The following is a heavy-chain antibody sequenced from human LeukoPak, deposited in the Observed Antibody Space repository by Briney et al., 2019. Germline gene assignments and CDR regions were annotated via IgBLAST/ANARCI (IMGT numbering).Heavy chain of an antibody. V-gene: IGHV1-18*01. CDR2: ISAYNGNT. Sequence: GASVKVSCKASGYTFTIYGISWVRQAPGQGLEWMGWISAYNGNTNYAQKPQGRVTMTTDTFTSTGYMELRGPRSDDTAQYYGVSVVDILGDDAFDIWGKGTMVTVSS. J-gene: IGHJ3*02. CDR1: GYTFTIYG. D-gene: IGHD3-9*01. CDR3: VSVVDILGDDAFDI.